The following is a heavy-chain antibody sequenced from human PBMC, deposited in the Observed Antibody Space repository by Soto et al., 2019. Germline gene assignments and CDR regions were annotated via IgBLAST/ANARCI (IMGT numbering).Heavy chain of an antibody. V-gene: IGHV4-39*01. Sequence: PSETLSLTCTVSGGSISSRSYFWGWIRQPPGKGLEWIGNIYYSGSTYYNPSLKSRVTISVDTSKNQFSLMLSSVAAADTALYYCARHTPTFPEDLGWFDPWGQGTLVNVSS. CDR1: GGSISSRSYF. CDR3: ARHTPTFPEDLGWFDP. D-gene: IGHD3-16*01. J-gene: IGHJ5*02. CDR2: IYYSGST.